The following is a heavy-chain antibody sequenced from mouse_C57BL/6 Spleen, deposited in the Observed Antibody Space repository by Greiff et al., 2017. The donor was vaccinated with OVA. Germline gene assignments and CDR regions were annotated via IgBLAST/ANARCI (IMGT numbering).Heavy chain of an antibody. V-gene: IGHV5-17*01. CDR1: GFTFSDYG. CDR2: ISRGSSTI. D-gene: IGHD3-1*01. J-gene: IGHJ2*01. CDR3: AREGLRGSSFFDY. Sequence: EVKLMESGGGLVKPGGSLKLSCAASGFTFSDYGMHWVRQAPEKGLEWVAYISRGSSTIYYADTVKGRFTISRDNAKNTLFLQRTSLRSEDTAMYYCAREGLRGSSFFDYWGQGTTLTVSS.